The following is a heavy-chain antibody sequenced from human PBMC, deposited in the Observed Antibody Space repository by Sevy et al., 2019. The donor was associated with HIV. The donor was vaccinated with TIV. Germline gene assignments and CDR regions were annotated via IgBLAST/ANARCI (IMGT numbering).Heavy chain of an antibody. Sequence: GGSLRLSCAASGFTFSSYEMSWVRQAPGKGLEWVSSINYIDRYIKYADSVRGRFTISRDNPKNSVSLRMNSLRDDDTAMYYCARLQSCGGSCYTFHSWGQGTLVTVSS. CDR2: INYIDRYI. V-gene: IGHV3-21*06. D-gene: IGHD2-15*01. CDR1: GFTFSSYE. J-gene: IGHJ4*02. CDR3: ARLQSCGGSCYTFHS.